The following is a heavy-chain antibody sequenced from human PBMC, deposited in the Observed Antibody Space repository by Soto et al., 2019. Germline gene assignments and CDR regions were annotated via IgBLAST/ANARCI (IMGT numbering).Heavy chain of an antibody. D-gene: IGHD2-15*01. V-gene: IGHV3-30-3*01. Sequence: GGSLRLSCAASGFTFSSYSMHWVRQAPGKGLEWVAVISYDGSNKYYADSVKSRFTISRDNSKNTLYLQMNSLRAEDTAVYYCATDYCSGGSCYSGRSYYGMDVWGQGTTVTVSS. J-gene: IGHJ6*02. CDR1: GFTFSSYS. CDR3: ATDYCSGGSCYSGRSYYGMDV. CDR2: ISYDGSNK.